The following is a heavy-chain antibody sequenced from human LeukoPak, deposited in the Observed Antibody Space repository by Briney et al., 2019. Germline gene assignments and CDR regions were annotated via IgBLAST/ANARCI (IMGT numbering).Heavy chain of an antibody. J-gene: IGHJ4*02. CDR3: AKDLYPSATMPFDN. D-gene: IGHD2-2*01. CDR2: IKKDGSDK. Sequence: GGSLRLSCAASGFTFSSCWMSWVRQAPGKGLEWVANIKKDGSDKYYVDSVKGRFTISRDNSVDTLYLQMNSLRTEDTAVYFCAKDLYPSATMPFDNCGQGTLVTVSS. V-gene: IGHV3-7*01. CDR1: GFTFSSCW.